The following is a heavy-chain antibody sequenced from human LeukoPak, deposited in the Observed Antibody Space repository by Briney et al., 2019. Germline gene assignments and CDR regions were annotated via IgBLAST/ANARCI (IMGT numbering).Heavy chain of an antibody. J-gene: IGHJ3*02. V-gene: IGHV3-30-3*01. CDR3: ARDQPRDAFDI. CDR1: GFTFSSYA. Sequence: GRSLRLSCAASGFTFSSYAMHWVRQAPGKGLEWVAVISYDGSNKYYADSVKGRFTISRDNPKNTLYLQMNSLRAEDTAVYYCARDQPRDAFDIWGQGTMVTVSS. CDR2: ISYDGSNK.